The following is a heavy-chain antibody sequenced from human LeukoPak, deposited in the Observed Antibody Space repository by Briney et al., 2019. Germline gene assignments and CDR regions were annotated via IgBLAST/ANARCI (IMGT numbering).Heavy chain of an antibody. J-gene: IGHJ4*02. CDR3: ARGSPYGSGSYYFDY. CDR1: GYTFTSYD. Sequence: ASVKASCKASGYTFTSYDINWVRQATGQGLEWMGWMNPNSGYTGYAQKFQGRVTMTRNTSISTAYMELSSLRSEDTAVYYCARGSPYGSGSYYFDYWGQGTLVTVSS. D-gene: IGHD3-10*01. CDR2: MNPNSGYT. V-gene: IGHV1-8*01.